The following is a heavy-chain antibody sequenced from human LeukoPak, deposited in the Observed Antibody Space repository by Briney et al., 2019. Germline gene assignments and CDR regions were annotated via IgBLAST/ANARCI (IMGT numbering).Heavy chain of an antibody. Sequence: GESLKISCKASSYNFGNYWIGWVRQMPGKGPEWMGLIYPGGSQTIYSPSFQGQVTISVDWSTCTIYSQWNTLKASDTAMYYCARRDYTSVWFDPWGQGTLVTVSS. D-gene: IGHD3-22*01. V-gene: IGHV5-51*01. CDR1: SYNFGNYW. CDR2: IYPGGSQT. J-gene: IGHJ5*02. CDR3: ARRDYTSVWFDP.